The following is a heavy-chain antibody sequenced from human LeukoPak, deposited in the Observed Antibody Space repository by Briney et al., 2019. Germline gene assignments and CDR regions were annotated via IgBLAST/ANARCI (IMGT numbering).Heavy chain of an antibody. V-gene: IGHV4-59*12. CDR3: ARGAVAAAGTSYYYMDV. D-gene: IGHD6-13*01. CDR1: GGSISSYY. J-gene: IGHJ6*03. Sequence: SETLSLTCTVSGGSISSYYWSWIRQPPGKGLEWIGYIYYSGSTNYNPSLKSRVTISVDTSKNQFSLKLSSVTAADTAVYYCARGAVAAAGTSYYYMDVWGKGTTVTVSS. CDR2: IYYSGST.